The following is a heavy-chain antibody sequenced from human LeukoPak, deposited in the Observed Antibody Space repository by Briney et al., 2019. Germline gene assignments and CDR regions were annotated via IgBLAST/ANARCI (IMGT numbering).Heavy chain of an antibody. V-gene: IGHV3-23*01. CDR1: GFTFSSYT. CDR3: AKRMREGFLEWFFDY. Sequence: PGGSLRLSCAASGFTFSSYTINWVRQAPGKGLEWVSAISGSGGSTYYADSVKGRFTISRDNSKNTLYLQMNSLRAEDTAVYYCAKRMREGFLEWFFDYWGQGTLVTVSS. D-gene: IGHD3-3*01. J-gene: IGHJ4*02. CDR2: ISGSGGST.